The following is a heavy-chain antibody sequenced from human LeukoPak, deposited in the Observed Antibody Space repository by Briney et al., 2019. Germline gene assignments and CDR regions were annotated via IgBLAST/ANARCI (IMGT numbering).Heavy chain of an antibody. D-gene: IGHD6-19*01. CDR2: IYSGGST. Sequence: GGSLRLSCAASGFTVSSNYMSWVRQAPGKGLEWVSVIYSGGSTYYADSVKGRFTISRDNSKNTLYLQMNSLRAEDTAVYYCATLAVGSAQFDYWGQGTLVTVSS. J-gene: IGHJ4*02. CDR3: ATLAVGSAQFDY. V-gene: IGHV3-66*01. CDR1: GFTVSSNY.